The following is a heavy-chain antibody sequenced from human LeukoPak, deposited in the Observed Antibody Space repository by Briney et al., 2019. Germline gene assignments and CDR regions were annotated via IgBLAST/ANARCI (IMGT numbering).Heavy chain of an antibody. D-gene: IGHD3-10*01. CDR2: IRYDGSNK. V-gene: IGHV3-30*02. CDR1: GFTFSSYG. J-gene: IGHJ4*02. CDR3: AKGFYYYGSGSYSDY. Sequence: GGSLRLSCAASGFTFSSYGMHWVRQAPGKGLEWVAFIRYDGSNKYYADSVKGRFTISRDNSKNTLYLQMNSLRAEDTAVYYCAKGFYYYGSGSYSDYWGQGTLVTVSS.